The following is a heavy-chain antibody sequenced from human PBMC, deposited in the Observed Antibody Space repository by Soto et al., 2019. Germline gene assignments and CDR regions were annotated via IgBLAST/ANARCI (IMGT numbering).Heavy chain of an antibody. D-gene: IGHD4-17*01. Sequence: ASVKVSCKASGYTFTGYYMHWVRQAPGQGLEWMGWINPNSGGTNYAQKFQGRGTMTRDTSISTAYMELSRLRSDDTAVYYCARGRIDYGVSYYYYGMDVWGQGTTVTVSS. CDR2: INPNSGGT. J-gene: IGHJ6*02. CDR3: ARGRIDYGVSYYYYGMDV. CDR1: GYTFTGYY. V-gene: IGHV1-2*02.